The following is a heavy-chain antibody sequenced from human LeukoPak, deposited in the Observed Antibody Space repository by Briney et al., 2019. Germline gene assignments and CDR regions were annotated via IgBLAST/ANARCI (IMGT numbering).Heavy chain of an antibody. V-gene: IGHV1-18*01. CDR3: ARGDIVVVPPAIRGGAFDY. J-gene: IGHJ4*02. Sequence: ASVKVSCKASGYTFASYGISWVRQAPGQGLEWMGWISAYNGNTNYSQSLQGRVTMTTDTSTSTAYMELTSLRSDDTAIYYCARGDIVVVPPAIRGGAFDYWGQGTLVTVSS. D-gene: IGHD2-2*02. CDR2: ISAYNGNT. CDR1: GYTFASYG.